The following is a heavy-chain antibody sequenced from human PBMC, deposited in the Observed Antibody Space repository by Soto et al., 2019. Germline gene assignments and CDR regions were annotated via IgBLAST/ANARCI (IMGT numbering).Heavy chain of an antibody. J-gene: IGHJ4*02. CDR2: ISSSGSTI. CDR3: AGSPGAIWSGYYSLDY. V-gene: IGHV3-48*03. Sequence: LRLSCAASGFTFSSYEMNWVRQAPGKGLEWVSYISSSGSTIYYADSVKGRFTISRDNAKNSLYLQMNSLRAEDTAVYYCAGSPGAIWSGYYSLDYWGQGTLVTVSS. D-gene: IGHD3-3*01. CDR1: GFTFSSYE.